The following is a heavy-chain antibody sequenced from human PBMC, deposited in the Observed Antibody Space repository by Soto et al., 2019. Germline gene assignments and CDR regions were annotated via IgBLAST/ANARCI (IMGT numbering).Heavy chain of an antibody. D-gene: IGHD3-22*01. CDR2: IIPFFGTP. CDR3: ARDKGAYYSHLVY. J-gene: IGHJ4*02. CDR1: GAPFRRYA. V-gene: IGHV1-69*06. Sequence: QVLLVQSGAEVKKPGSSVKVSCQLSGAPFRRYALSWVRQAPGQSLEWIGGIIPFFGTPNYAQKFQGRVTITADTSTATSYMELSSLRSDDTAVYYCARDKGAYYSHLVYWGQGTLVTVSS.